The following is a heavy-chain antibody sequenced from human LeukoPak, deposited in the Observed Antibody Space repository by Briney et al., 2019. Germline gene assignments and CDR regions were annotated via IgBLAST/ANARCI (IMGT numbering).Heavy chain of an antibody. D-gene: IGHD5-18*01. Sequence: ETLSLTCTVSGGSISSYYWSWIRQPPGKGLEWVSAISGSGGSTYYADSVKGRFTISRDNSKNTLYLQMNSLRAEDTAVYYCAKDLGLGSYGYFDYWGQGTLVTVSS. V-gene: IGHV3-23*01. J-gene: IGHJ4*02. CDR1: GGSISSYY. CDR2: ISGSGGST. CDR3: AKDLGLGSYGYFDY.